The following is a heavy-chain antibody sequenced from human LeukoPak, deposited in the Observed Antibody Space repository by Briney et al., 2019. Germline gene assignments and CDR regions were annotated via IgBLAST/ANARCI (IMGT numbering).Heavy chain of an antibody. D-gene: IGHD6-13*01. CDR1: GFTFSSYW. Sequence: GGSLRLSCAASGFTFSSYWMSWVRQAPGKGLEWVANIKQDGSEKYYVDSVKGRFTISRDNAKNSLYLQMNNLRAEDTAVYYCARVSSSWWLWYFDLWGRGTLVTVSS. CDR2: IKQDGSEK. J-gene: IGHJ2*01. CDR3: ARVSSSWWLWYFDL. V-gene: IGHV3-7*01.